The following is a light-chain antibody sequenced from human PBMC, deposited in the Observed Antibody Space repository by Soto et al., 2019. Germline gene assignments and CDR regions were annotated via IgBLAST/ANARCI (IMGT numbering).Light chain of an antibody. J-gene: IGKJ2*01. CDR1: QSISSW. CDR2: DAS. CDR3: QQYNNYSPNT. Sequence: DIQMTQSPSTLSASVGDRVTITCRASQSISSWLAWYQQKPGKAPKLLIYDASSLESGVPSRFSGSGSGTEFNLTISSLQPDDFATYYCQQYNNYSPNTFGQGTKLEIK. V-gene: IGKV1-5*01.